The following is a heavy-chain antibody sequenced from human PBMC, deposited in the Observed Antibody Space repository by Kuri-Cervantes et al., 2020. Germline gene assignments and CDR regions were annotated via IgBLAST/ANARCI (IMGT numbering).Heavy chain of an antibody. CDR1: GFTFSSCR. CDR2: ISSSSSTI. CDR3: ASLYYYDSSGYYPLGYYYYYMDV. V-gene: IGHV3-48*01. Sequence: GESLKISCPASGFTFSSCRMNWVRQAPGKGLEWVSYISSSSSTIYYADSVKGRFTISRDNAKNSLYLQMNSLRAEDTAVYYCASLYYYDSSGYYPLGYYYYYMDVWGKGTTVTVSS. D-gene: IGHD3-22*01. J-gene: IGHJ6*03.